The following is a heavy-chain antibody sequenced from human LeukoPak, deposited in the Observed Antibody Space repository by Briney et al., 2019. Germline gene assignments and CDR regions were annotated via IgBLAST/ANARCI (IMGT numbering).Heavy chain of an antibody. CDR2: ISSSGSTI. J-gene: IGHJ4*02. CDR1: GFTFSRYS. CDR3: ARDPRYCSGGSCYSFFDY. D-gene: IGHD2-15*01. V-gene: IGHV3-48*04. Sequence: GESLRLSCAVSGFTFSRYSMNWVRQAPGKGLEWVSYISSSGSTIYYADSVKGRFTISRDNAKNSLYLQMNSLRAEDTAVYYCARDPRYCSGGSCYSFFDYWGQGTLVTVSS.